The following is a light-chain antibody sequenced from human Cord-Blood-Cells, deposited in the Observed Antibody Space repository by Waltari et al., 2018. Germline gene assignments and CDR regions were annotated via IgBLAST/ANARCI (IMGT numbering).Light chain of an antibody. J-gene: IGKJ4*01. Sequence: EIVMTQPPATLSLSPGERAPLSCRASQSVSSNLAWYQQKPGQAPRLLIYGASTRATGIPARFSGSGSGTEFTLTISSLQSEDFAVYYCQQYNNWPLTFGGGTKVEIK. CDR3: QQYNNWPLT. CDR1: QSVSSN. V-gene: IGKV3-15*01. CDR2: GAS.